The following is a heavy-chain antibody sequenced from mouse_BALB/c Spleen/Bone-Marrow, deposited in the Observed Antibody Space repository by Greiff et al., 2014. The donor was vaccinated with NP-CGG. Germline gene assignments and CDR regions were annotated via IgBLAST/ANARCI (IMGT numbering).Heavy chain of an antibody. CDR1: GYTFTDYW. Sequence: VQLQQPGAELVMPGASVKMSCKASGYTFTDYWMHWVKQRPGQGLEWIGAIDTSDSYTSYNQKFKGKATLTVDESSSTAYMQLSSLTSEDSAVYYCARSDYRYDPFAYWGQGTLVTVSA. V-gene: IGHV1-69*01. CDR2: IDTSDSYT. D-gene: IGHD2-14*01. J-gene: IGHJ3*01. CDR3: ARSDYRYDPFAY.